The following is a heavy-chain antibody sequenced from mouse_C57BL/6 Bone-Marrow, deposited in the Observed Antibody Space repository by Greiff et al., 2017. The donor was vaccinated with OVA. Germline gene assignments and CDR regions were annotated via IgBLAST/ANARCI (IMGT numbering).Heavy chain of an antibody. CDR1: GYTFTNYW. CDR2: IYPGGGYT. CDR3: ARGSYYFYAMDY. J-gene: IGHJ4*01. Sequence: VQLQESGAELVRPGTSVKMSCKASGYTFTNYWIGWAKQRPGHGLEWIGDIYPGGGYTNYNEKFKGKATLTADKSSSTAYMQFSSLTSEDSAIYYCARGSYYFYAMDYWGQGTSVTVSS. D-gene: IGHD2-12*01. V-gene: IGHV1-63*01.